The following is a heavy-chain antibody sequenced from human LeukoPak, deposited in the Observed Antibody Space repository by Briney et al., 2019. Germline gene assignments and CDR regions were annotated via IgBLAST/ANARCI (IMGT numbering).Heavy chain of an antibody. CDR3: VRDFHCSGGSCPLFDN. Sequence: GGSLRLSCAASGFTLSGDYMSWVRQAPGKGLEWVSGTNENGGNTYYADSVKGRFTISRDNSEDILYLRMNSLRVDDTAVYYCVRDFHCSGGSCPLFDNWGQGTLVTVSS. V-gene: IGHV3-23*01. J-gene: IGHJ4*02. D-gene: IGHD2-15*01. CDR2: TNENGGNT. CDR1: GFTLSGDY.